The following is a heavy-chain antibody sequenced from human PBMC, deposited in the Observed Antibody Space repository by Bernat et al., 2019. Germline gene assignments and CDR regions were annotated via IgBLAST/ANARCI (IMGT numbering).Heavy chain of an antibody. V-gene: IGHV3-73*01. J-gene: IGHJ6*02. CDR1: GFTFSGSA. D-gene: IGHD3-22*01. Sequence: EVQLVESGGGLVQPGGSLKLSCAASGFTFSGSAMHWVRQASGNGLEWVGRIRSKANSYATAYAASVKGRFTISRDDSKNTAYLQMNSLKTEDTVVYYCTRVVISRISTYYYYGMDVWGQGTTVTVSS. CDR2: IRSKANSYAT. CDR3: TRVVISRISTYYYYGMDV.